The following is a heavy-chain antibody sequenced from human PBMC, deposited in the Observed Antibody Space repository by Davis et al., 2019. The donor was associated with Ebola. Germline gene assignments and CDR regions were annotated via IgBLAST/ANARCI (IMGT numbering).Heavy chain of an antibody. D-gene: IGHD3-10*01. Sequence: GESLKISCAASGFTFSSYAMSWVRQAPGKGLEWVSAIYSGGVDTYYADSVKGRFTISRDNSKNTLYLQMNSLRAEDTAVYYCSNTWFGESFFDYWGQGTLVTVSS. V-gene: IGHV3-23*01. CDR2: IYSGGVDT. CDR3: SNTWFGESFFDY. CDR1: GFTFSSYA. J-gene: IGHJ4*02.